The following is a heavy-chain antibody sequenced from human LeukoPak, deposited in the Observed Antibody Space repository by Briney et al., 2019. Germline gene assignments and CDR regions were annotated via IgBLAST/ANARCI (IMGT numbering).Heavy chain of an antibody. CDR2: IYTSGST. Sequence: SETLSLTCTVSGGSISSGSYYWSWIRQPAGKGLEWIGRIYTSGSTNYNPSLKSRVTISVDTSKNQFSLKLSSVTAADTAVYYCASMVRGVTAHPDYWGQGTLVTVSS. CDR1: GGSISSGSYY. D-gene: IGHD3-10*01. V-gene: IGHV4-61*02. CDR3: ASMVRGVTAHPDY. J-gene: IGHJ4*02.